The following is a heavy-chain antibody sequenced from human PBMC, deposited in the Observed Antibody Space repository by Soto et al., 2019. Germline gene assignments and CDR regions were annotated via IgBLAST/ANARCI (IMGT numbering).Heavy chain of an antibody. CDR3: ARVRGDIVVVPAATPYYYYGMDV. CDR1: GYTCTSYG. CDR2: ISAYNGNT. D-gene: IGHD2-2*01. Sequence: QVQLVQSGAEVKKPGASVKVSCKASGYTCTSYGISWVRQAPGQGLEWMGWISAYNGNTNYAQKLQGRVTMTTDTSTSTAYMERRSLRSDDTAVYYCARVRGDIVVVPAATPYYYYGMDVWGQGTTVTVSS. V-gene: IGHV1-18*01. J-gene: IGHJ6*02.